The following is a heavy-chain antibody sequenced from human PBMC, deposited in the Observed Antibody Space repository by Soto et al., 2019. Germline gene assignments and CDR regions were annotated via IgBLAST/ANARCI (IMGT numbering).Heavy chain of an antibody. CDR3: ARGGVSTSIFAF. D-gene: IGHD3-3*02. CDR2: IYPSDSDI. V-gene: IGHV5-51*03. Sequence: PEQSRPVPRNDFRYMCAVYCSALLRKMPGKGLELVGIIYPSDSDIRYRPSFQGQVTISADKSISSAYLQWSSLRASDTAMYSCARGGVSTSIFAFWGHGTPVT. J-gene: IGHJ4*01. CDR1: RYMCAVYC.